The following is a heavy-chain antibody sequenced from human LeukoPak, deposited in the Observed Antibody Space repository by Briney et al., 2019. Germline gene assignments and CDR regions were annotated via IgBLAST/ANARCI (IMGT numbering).Heavy chain of an antibody. CDR3: ARKKITGTTAMGFDY. J-gene: IGHJ4*02. CDR1: GYSISSGYY. D-gene: IGHD1-7*01. Sequence: PSETLSLTCTVSGYSISSGYYWGWIRQPPGKGLEWIGSIYHSGSTYYNPSLESRVTISVDTSKNQFSLKLSSVTAADTAVYYCARKKITGTTAMGFDYWGQGTLVTVSS. CDR2: IYHSGST. V-gene: IGHV4-38-2*02.